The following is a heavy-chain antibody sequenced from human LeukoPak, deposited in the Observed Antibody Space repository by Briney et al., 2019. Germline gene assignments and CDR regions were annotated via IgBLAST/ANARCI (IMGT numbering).Heavy chain of an antibody. J-gene: IGHJ5*02. CDR1: GFTFSSYS. D-gene: IGHD3-3*01. CDR2: ISSSSSTI. Sequence: GGSLRLSCAASGFTFSSYSMNWVRQAPGKGLEWVSYISSSSSTIYYADSMKGRFTISRDNAKNSLYLQMNSLRAEDTAVYYCARANSGGVVYWFNPWGQGTLVTVSS. V-gene: IGHV3-48*01. CDR3: ARANSGGVVYWFNP.